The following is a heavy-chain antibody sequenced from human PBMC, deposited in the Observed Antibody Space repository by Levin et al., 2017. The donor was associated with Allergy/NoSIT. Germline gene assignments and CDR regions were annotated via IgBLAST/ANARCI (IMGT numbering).Heavy chain of an antibody. D-gene: IGHD3-16*01. V-gene: IGHV4-59*08. CDR1: GGSISTYY. Sequence: SSETLSLICTVSGGSISTYYWSWIRQPPGKGLEWIGYIYYSGGTDYNPSLKSRVTISVDTSKNQFSLKLSSVTAADTAVYYCVRHPPRGSGGFTYAFLNWFDPWGQGTLVTVSS. CDR3: VRHPPRGSGGFTYAFLNWFDP. J-gene: IGHJ5*02. CDR2: IYYSGGT.